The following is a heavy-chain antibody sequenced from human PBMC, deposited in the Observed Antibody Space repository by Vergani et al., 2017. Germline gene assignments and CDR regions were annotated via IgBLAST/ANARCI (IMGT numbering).Heavy chain of an antibody. CDR2: MNPNSGNT. Sequence: QVQLVQSGAEVKKPGASVKVSCKASGYTFTSYDINWVRQATGQGLEWMGWMNPNSGNTGYAQKFQGRVTMTRNTSISTAYMELSSLRSEDTAVYYCARERSSSWYGGAYYYYGMDVWGQGTTVTVSS. CDR1: GYTFTSYD. CDR3: ARERSSSWYGGAYYYYGMDV. D-gene: IGHD6-13*01. V-gene: IGHV1-8*01. J-gene: IGHJ6*02.